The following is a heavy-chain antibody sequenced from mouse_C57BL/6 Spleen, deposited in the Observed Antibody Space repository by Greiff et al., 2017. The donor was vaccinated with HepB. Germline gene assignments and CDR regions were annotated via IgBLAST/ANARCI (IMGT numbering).Heavy chain of an antibody. V-gene: IGHV5-17*01. CDR2: ISSGSSTI. Sequence: EVQLVESGGGLVKPGGSLKLSCAASGFTFSDYGMHWVRQAPEKGLEWVAYISSGSSTIYYADTVKGRFTISRDNAKNTLFLQMTSLRSEDTAMYYCARIDDGDYGYFDYWGQGTTLTVSS. CDR3: ARIDDGDYGYFDY. D-gene: IGHD2-3*01. J-gene: IGHJ2*01. CDR1: GFTFSDYG.